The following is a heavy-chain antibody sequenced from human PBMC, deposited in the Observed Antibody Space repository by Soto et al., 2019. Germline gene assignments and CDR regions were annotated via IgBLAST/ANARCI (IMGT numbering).Heavy chain of an antibody. D-gene: IGHD2-2*01. CDR1: GFTFSDYY. V-gene: IGHV3-11*06. J-gene: IGHJ5*02. Sequence: PGGSLRLSCAASGFTFSDYYMSWIRQAPGKGLEWVSYISSSSSYTNYADSVKGRFTISRDNAKNSLYLQMNSLRAEDTAVYYCARRRYCSSTSCYQNWFDPWGQGTLVTVSS. CDR2: ISSSSSYT. CDR3: ARRRYCSSTSCYQNWFDP.